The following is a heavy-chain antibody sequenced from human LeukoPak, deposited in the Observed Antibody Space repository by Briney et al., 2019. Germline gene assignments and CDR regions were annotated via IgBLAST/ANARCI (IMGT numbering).Heavy chain of an antibody. J-gene: IGHJ4*02. D-gene: IGHD2-21*02. V-gene: IGHV3-21*01. CDR3: ARDQGNGDGYDVVDFDY. Sequence: PGGSLRLSCAASGFMFSSYSMNWLRQSPGKGLDWVSSISSNSKYKYYTESVKGRFTISRDNAKNSLFLQMNSLRAEDTAVYYCARDQGNGDGYDVVDFDYWGQGILVTVSS. CDR2: ISSNSKYK. CDR1: GFMFSSYS.